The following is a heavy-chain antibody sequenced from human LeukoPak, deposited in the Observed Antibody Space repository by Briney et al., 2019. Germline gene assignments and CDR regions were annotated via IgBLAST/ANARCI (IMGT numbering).Heavy chain of an antibody. CDR1: GLIYWTYV. Sequence: GGSLRLSCAASGLIYWTYVRTGVRQAPGKGLERVSNISGSGGAIYYADSVKGRFTISRDNAKNSLYLQMNSLRAEDTAVYYCARAYTYYYDSSGYGHFDYWGQGTLVTVSS. V-gene: IGHV3-21*01. CDR2: ISGSGGAI. J-gene: IGHJ4*02. CDR3: ARAYTYYYDSSGYGHFDY. D-gene: IGHD3-22*01.